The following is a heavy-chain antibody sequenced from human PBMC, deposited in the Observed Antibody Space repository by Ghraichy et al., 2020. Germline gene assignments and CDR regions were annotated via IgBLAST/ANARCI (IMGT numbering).Heavy chain of an antibody. V-gene: IGHV4-39*01. Sequence: SETLSLTCTVSGCSISSSSYYWGWIRQPPGKGLEWIWSIYYSGSTYYNPSLKSRVTISVDTSKNQFSLKLSSVTAADPAVYYCARHYADYSSGWYRLWFDPWGQGTLVTVSS. D-gene: IGHD6-19*01. J-gene: IGHJ5*02. CDR2: IYYSGST. CDR3: ARHYADYSSGWYRLWFDP. CDR1: GCSISSSSYY.